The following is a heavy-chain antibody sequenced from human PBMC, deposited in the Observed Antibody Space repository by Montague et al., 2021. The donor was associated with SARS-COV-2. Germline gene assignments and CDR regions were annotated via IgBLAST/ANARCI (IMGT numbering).Heavy chain of an antibody. CDR2: IYWDDDK. J-gene: IGHJ3*02. CDR3: VVGGTRPEI. V-gene: IGHV2-5*04. D-gene: IGHD1-14*01. CDR1: GFSLSTSGVG. Sequence: PALVKPTQTLTLTCTFSGFSLSTSGVGVGWIRQPPGKALEWLIVIYWDDDKHYSPSLKSRLTITKDTSKNQVVLKMTNMDPVDTGTYYCVVGGTRPEIWGQGTMVIVSS.